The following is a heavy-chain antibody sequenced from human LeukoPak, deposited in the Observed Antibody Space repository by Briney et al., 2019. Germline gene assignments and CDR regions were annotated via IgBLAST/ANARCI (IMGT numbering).Heavy chain of an antibody. CDR3: ARSVYCSSTSCYTAVDY. Sequence: SETLSLTCAVSGGSISSSNWWSWVRQPPGKGLEWIGEIYHSGSTNYNPSLKSRVTISVDTSKNQFSLKLSSVTAADTAVYYCARSVYCSSTSCYTAVDYWGQGTLVTVSS. J-gene: IGHJ4*02. D-gene: IGHD2-2*02. CDR1: GGSISSSNW. V-gene: IGHV4-4*02. CDR2: IYHSGST.